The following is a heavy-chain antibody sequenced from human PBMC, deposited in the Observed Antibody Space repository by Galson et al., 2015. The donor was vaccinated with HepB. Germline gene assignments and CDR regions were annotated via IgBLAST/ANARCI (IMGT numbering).Heavy chain of an antibody. J-gene: IGHJ4*02. V-gene: IGHV4-59*01. CDR3: ALCRRDYGDYLLDY. Sequence: LSLTCTVSGGSISIYYWSWIRQPPGKGLEWIGYIYYSGSTNYNPSLKSRVAISVDTSKNQFSLKLSSVTAADTAVYYCALCRRDYGDYLLDYWGQGTLVTVSS. CDR1: GGSISIYY. D-gene: IGHD4-17*01. CDR2: IYYSGST.